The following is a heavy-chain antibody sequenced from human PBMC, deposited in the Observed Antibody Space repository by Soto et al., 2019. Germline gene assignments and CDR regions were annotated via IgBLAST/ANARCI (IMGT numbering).Heavy chain of an antibody. CDR3: ASLKGGSLGLQYYYYAMDV. CDR1: GGSISRSTFY. Sequence: SETLSLTCTVSGGSISRSTFYWGWIRQSPGKGLEWIGSIFYIGTTYYNPSLKSRVTISADTSKNDFPLKLSSVTAADTAVYYCASLKGGSLGLQYYYYAMDVWGQGTTVTSP. V-gene: IGHV4-39*02. J-gene: IGHJ6*02. D-gene: IGHD2-15*01. CDR2: IFYIGTT.